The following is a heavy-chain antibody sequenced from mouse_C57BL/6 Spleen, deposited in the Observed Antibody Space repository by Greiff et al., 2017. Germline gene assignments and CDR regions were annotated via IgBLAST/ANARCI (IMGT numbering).Heavy chain of an antibody. CDR3: ARDDYGNFPWFAY. CDR2: ISDGGSYT. Sequence: EVKLMESGGGLVKPGGSLKLSCAASGFTFSSYAMSWVRQTPEKRLEWVATISDGGSYTYYPDNVKGRFTISRDNAKNNLYLQMSHLKSEDTAMYYCARDDYGNFPWFAYWGQGTLVTVSA. CDR1: GFTFSSYA. J-gene: IGHJ3*01. V-gene: IGHV5-4*01. D-gene: IGHD2-1*01.